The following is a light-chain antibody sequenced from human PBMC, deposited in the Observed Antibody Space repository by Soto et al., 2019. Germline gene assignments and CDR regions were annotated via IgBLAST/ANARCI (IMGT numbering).Light chain of an antibody. CDR1: QTIDSY. CDR3: QQTRSGIT. CDR2: AAS. J-gene: IGKJ5*01. V-gene: IGKV1-39*01. Sequence: DIQLTQSPPSLSATVGDRVTITCRASQTIDSYLNWFQQKPGMAPKLLIYAASKLQSGVPSRFRGSGSGTDFTLTIDTLQPDDFASYYCQQTRSGITFGQGTRLETK.